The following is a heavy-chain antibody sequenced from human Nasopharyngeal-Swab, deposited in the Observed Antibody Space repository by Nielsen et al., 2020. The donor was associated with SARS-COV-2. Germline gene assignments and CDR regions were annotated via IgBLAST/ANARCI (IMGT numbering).Heavy chain of an antibody. V-gene: IGHV4-39*01. CDR1: GGSISSSSYY. CDR3: ASGHGSGWWEYWFDP. D-gene: IGHD6-19*01. Sequence: GSLRLSCTVSGGSISSSSYYWGWIRQPPGKGLEWIGSIYYSGSTYYNPSLKSRVTISVDTSKNQFSLKLSSVTAADTAVYYCASGHGSGWWEYWFDPWGQGTLVTVSS. CDR2: IYYSGST. J-gene: IGHJ5*02.